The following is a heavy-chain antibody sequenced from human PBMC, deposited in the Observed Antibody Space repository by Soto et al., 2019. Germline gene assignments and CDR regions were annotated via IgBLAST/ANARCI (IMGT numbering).Heavy chain of an antibody. D-gene: IGHD3-16*01. V-gene: IGHV3-21*01. Sequence: VGSLRLSCAASGFTFNSYTINWVRQAPGKRLEWLSSISSSGYIFSTDSVRGRFTISRCNAKNSVYLQINSLRAEDTAVYFCARVCRGGICSPGRDVGGQGTTVTVSS. CDR1: GFTFNSYT. J-gene: IGHJ6*02. CDR2: ISSSGYI. CDR3: ARVCRGGICSPGRDV.